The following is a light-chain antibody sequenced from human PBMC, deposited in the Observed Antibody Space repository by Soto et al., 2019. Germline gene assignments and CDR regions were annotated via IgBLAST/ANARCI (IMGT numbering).Light chain of an antibody. CDR3: SSYTSGSDVYV. Sequence: QSVLTQPASLSGSPGQSITISCTGTSSDVGSYHYVSWFQQHPGKAPKLIIFEVSDRPSGVSTRFSGSKSGDTASLTISGLQDDGEADYYCSSYTSGSDVYVFGGGTKVTVL. J-gene: IGLJ1*01. CDR2: EVS. CDR1: SSDVGSYHY. V-gene: IGLV2-14*01.